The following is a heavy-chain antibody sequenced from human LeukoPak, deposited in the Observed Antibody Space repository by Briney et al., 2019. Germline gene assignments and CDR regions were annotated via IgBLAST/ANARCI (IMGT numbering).Heavy chain of an antibody. CDR3: ARDGDFSTYIAMAGQDY. CDR1: GFTFSNYD. D-gene: IGHD6-19*01. J-gene: IGHJ4*02. Sequence: GGSLRLSCAASGFTFSNYDMNWVRQAPGKGLEWVSSITTTSSYIYYADSVKGRFTMSRDNSKNSLYLQMDRLRAEDTAVYYCARDGDFSTYIAMAGQDYWGQGTLVTVSS. CDR2: ITTTSSYI. V-gene: IGHV3-21*01.